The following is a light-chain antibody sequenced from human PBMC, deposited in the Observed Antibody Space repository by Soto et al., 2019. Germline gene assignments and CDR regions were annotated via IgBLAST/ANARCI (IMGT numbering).Light chain of an antibody. V-gene: IGKV3-20*01. CDR1: QSISSSF. J-gene: IGKJ1*01. Sequence: EIVLTQSPGTLSLSPGERAALSCRASQSISSSFLAWYQHKPGQAPRLLIYSASSRATGIPDRFSGSGSGTDFTLTISRLEPEDFAVYYCQRYGGFGQGTKVDIK. CDR2: SAS. CDR3: QRYGG.